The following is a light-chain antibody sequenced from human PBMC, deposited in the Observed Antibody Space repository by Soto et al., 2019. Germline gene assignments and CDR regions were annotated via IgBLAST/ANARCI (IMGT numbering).Light chain of an antibody. CDR2: DAS. J-gene: IGKJ5*01. CDR3: LQYNSWPPAIT. CDR1: QSVGSN. Sequence: EIVMTQSPATLSVSPGARATLSCRASQSVGSNLAWYQQKPGQAPRLHIYDASSRATGVTGKFGGSGSGTEFTLTISSLQSEDFALYYCLQYNSWPPAITFGQGTRLEIK. V-gene: IGKV3-15*01.